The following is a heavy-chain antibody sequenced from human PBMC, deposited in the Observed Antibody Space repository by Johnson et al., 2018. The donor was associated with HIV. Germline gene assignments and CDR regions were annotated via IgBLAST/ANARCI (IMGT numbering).Heavy chain of an antibody. Sequence: VRLVESGGGVVQPGRSLRLSCAASGFTFDDYAMHWVRQAPGKGLEWVSGISWNSGSTGYADSVKGRFTISRDNAKNSLYLQMNNLRAEDTAMYYCAKDDYGDLWVGAFDIWGQGTMVTVSS. J-gene: IGHJ3*02. CDR2: ISWNSGST. V-gene: IGHV3-9*01. CDR3: AKDDYGDLWVGAFDI. CDR1: GFTFDDYA. D-gene: IGHD4-17*01.